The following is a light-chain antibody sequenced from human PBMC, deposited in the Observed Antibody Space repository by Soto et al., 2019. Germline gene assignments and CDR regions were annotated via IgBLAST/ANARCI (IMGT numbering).Light chain of an antibody. CDR1: QSVFYNSFNKNK. CDR3: QQYFSIPFT. J-gene: IGKJ3*01. Sequence: DIVMTQSPDSLAVSLGERATINSTSSQSVFYNSFNKNKLAWYQQKPGQPPKXLIYWASIRESGVPDRFSGSGSGTDFTLTISGLQAEDVAVYYCQQYFSIPFTFGPGTKVDIK. CDR2: WAS. V-gene: IGKV4-1*01.